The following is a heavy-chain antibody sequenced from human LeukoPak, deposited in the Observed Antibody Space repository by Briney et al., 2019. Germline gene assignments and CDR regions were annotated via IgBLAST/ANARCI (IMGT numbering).Heavy chain of an antibody. J-gene: IGHJ5*02. CDR2: IYTSGST. V-gene: IGHV4-4*07. Sequence: SETLSLTCTVSGGSISSYYWSWIRQPAGKGLEWIGRIYTSGSTNYNPSLKSRVTISVDKSKNQFSLKLSSVTAADTAVYYCARDHFALPRADSSWTFDPWGQGTLVTVSS. CDR1: GGSISSYY. CDR3: ARDHFALPRADSSWTFDP. D-gene: IGHD6-13*01.